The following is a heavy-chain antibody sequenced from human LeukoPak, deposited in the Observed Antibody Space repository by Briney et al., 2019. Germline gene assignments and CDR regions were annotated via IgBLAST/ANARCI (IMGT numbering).Heavy chain of an antibody. V-gene: IGHV3-43*02. CDR1: GFTFDDYA. CDR2: ISGDGGST. J-gene: IGHJ4*02. CDR3: AKDWGAYYDSSGFYSGDFDY. Sequence: LTGGSLRLSCAASGFTFDDYAMHWVRQAPGKGLEWVSLISGDGGSTYYADSVKGRFTISRDNSKNSLYLQMNSLRTENTALYYCAKDWGAYYDSSGFYSGDFDYWGQGTLVTVSS. D-gene: IGHD3-22*01.